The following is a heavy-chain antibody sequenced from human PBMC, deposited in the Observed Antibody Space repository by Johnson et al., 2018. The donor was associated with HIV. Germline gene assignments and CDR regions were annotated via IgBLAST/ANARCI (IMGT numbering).Heavy chain of an antibody. CDR2: IKQDGSEK. Sequence: EKLVESGGGLVQPGGSLRLSCAASGFTFSSYWMSWVRQAPGKGLEWVANIKQDGSEKYYADSVKGRFTISRDNSKNTLYLQMNSLRAEDTAVYYCARDQAGTTDDAFDIWGQGTMVTVSS. D-gene: IGHD1-7*01. CDR3: ARDQAGTTDDAFDI. V-gene: IGHV3-7*01. CDR1: GFTFSSYW. J-gene: IGHJ3*02.